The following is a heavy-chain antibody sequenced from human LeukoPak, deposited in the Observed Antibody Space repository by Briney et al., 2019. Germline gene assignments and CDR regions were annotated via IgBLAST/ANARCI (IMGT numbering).Heavy chain of an antibody. CDR3: VRLFGGVTTFDY. Sequence: SGGSLRLSCAASGFTFSTYSMSWVRQAPGKGLDWVASINQDGSAECYVDSVRGRFTISRDNAKNPLYLQVNSLRVDDTAVYYCVRLFGGVTTFDYWGQGTLVTVSS. CDR1: GFTFSTYS. V-gene: IGHV3-7*01. J-gene: IGHJ4*02. D-gene: IGHD4-17*01. CDR2: INQDGSAE.